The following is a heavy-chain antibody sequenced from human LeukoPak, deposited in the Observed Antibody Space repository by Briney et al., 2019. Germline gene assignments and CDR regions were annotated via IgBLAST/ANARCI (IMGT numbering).Heavy chain of an antibody. CDR2: INAYNGNT. J-gene: IGHJ4*02. CDR1: GYTFTSYG. CDR3: ARRQGTTLNFDY. D-gene: IGHD1-1*01. V-gene: IGHV1-18*01. Sequence: ASVKVSCKASGYTFTSYGFSWVRQAPGQGLEWMGWINAYNGNTNYAQNLQGRVTMTTDTSTSTAYMELRSLRSDDTAVYYCARRQGTTLNFDYWGQGTLVTVSS.